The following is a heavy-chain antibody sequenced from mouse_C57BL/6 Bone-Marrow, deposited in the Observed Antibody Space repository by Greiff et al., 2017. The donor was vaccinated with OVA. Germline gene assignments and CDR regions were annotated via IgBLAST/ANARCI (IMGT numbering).Heavy chain of an antibody. J-gene: IGHJ2*02. D-gene: IGHD1-1*01. V-gene: IGHV1-59*01. CDR2: IAPSDSYI. Sequence: VKLQQPGAELVRPGPSVKLSCKASGYTFTNYWMHWVKQRPGQGLEWIGVIAPSDSYINYNQKFKGGATLTVDTSSSTAYMHLSSLTSEDSAVYYCAHYGSRLYLHYWGQGTSLTVSS. CDR3: AHYGSRLYLHY. CDR1: GYTFTNYW.